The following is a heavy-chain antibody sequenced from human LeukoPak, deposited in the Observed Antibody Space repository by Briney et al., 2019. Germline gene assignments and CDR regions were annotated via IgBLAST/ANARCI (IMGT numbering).Heavy chain of an antibody. Sequence: PGGSLRLSCVASGFSFRNYGMHWVRQAPGRELEWVTFIRSDSSYKYYADSVKGRFTTSRDNSKSTLDLQMNSLRAEDTAVYYCANEYSKGDVWGQGTTVTVSS. J-gene: IGHJ3*01. CDR2: IRSDSSYK. D-gene: IGHD4-11*01. CDR1: GFSFRNYG. CDR3: ANEYSKGDV. V-gene: IGHV3-30*02.